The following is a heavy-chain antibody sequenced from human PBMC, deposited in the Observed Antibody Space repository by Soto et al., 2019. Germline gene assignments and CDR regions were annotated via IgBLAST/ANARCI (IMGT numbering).Heavy chain of an antibody. J-gene: IGHJ4*02. Sequence: QVQLVQSGSEVKKPGSSVKVSCKASGGSFSSNPISWVRQAPGQGLEWMAGIIPIFATVHYAQKFQGRVTITADESTSTAYMALTSPRSEDTAVYFCARVGRGDSSATRSYFDYWGQGTLVTVSS. CDR3: ARVGRGDSSATRSYFDY. CDR1: GGSFSSNP. V-gene: IGHV1-69*01. CDR2: IIPIFATV. D-gene: IGHD5-18*01.